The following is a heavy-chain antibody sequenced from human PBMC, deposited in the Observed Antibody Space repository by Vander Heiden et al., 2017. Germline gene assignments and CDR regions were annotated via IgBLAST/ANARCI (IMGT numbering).Heavy chain of an antibody. Sequence: QVQLQESGPGLVKPSETLSLTCTVSGGSITSYYWSWIRQPPGKGLEWIGNIYYSGSTNYNPSLKSRVTISVDTSKNQFSLKLSSVTAADTAVYYCARTVCWSGYLNVDYWGQGTLVTVSS. J-gene: IGHJ4*02. CDR1: GGSITSYY. CDR3: ARTVCWSGYLNVDY. CDR2: IYYSGST. D-gene: IGHD3-3*01. V-gene: IGHV4-59*01.